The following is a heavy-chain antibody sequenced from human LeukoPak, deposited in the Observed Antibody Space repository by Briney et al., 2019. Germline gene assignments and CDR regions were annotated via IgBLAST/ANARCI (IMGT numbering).Heavy chain of an antibody. CDR2: MNPNSGNT. CDR1: GYTFTSYD. J-gene: IGHJ6*02. V-gene: IGHV1-8*01. D-gene: IGHD5-18*01. CDR3: ASWGAGNVDTAMVLPSLDYYYGMDV. Sequence: ASVKVSCKASGYTFTSYDINWVRQAPGQGLEWMGWMNPNSGNTGYAQKFQGRVTMTRNTSISTAYMELSSLRSEDTAVYYCASWGAGNVDTAMVLPSLDYYYGMDVWGQGTTVTVSS.